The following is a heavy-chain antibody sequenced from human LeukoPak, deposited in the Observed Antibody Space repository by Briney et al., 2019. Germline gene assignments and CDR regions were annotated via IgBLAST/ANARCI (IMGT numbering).Heavy chain of an antibody. D-gene: IGHD5-24*01. CDR1: GFTFDDRG. J-gene: IGHJ4*02. V-gene: IGHV3-7*01. CDR2: IKQDGSEK. CDR3: ASSVEMATS. Sequence: PGGSLRLSCAASGFTFDDRGMNWVRQAPGKGLEWVANIKQDGSEKYYVDSVKGRFTISRDNAKNSLYLQMNSLRAEDTAVYYCASSVEMATSWGRGTLVTVSS.